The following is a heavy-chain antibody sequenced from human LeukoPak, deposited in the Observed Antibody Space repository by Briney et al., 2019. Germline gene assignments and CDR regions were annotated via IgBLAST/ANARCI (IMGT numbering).Heavy chain of an antibody. CDR2: IHGDGGRT. V-gene: IGHV3-43*02. D-gene: IGHD2-8*01. CDR1: GFTFADYA. Sequence: GGSLRLSCAASGFTFADYAMHWVRQAPGKGPEWVCLIHGDGGRTYNAASVKGRFTISGDNSNNSLYQQMNSLRSEDPALYFCAKDIPRGCSF. CDR3: AKDIPRGCSF. J-gene: IGHJ3*01.